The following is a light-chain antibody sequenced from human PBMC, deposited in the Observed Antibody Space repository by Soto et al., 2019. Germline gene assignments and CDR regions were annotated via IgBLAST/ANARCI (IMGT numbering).Light chain of an antibody. Sequence: ELVLPQSPGTLSLSPGERATLSCRASQSVSSSYLAWYQQKPGQAPRLLLCGASSRSTGIRDWFSVSGSARDFTVTMSRLEPEEFAVYYCEEYGSSPFTCGGGNKVEIK. J-gene: IGKJ4*01. CDR2: GAS. CDR1: QSVSSSY. V-gene: IGKV3-20*01. CDR3: EEYGSSPFT.